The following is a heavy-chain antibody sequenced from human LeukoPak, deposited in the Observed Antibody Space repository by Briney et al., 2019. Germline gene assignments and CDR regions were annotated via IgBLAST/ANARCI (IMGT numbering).Heavy chain of an antibody. V-gene: IGHV1-18*01. CDR1: GYTFTSSG. Sequence: ASVKVSCKASGYTFTSSGITWVRQAPGHGLEWMGWISAYNGNTKYAQKHQGRVTMTTDTSTSTAYMELRSLRSDDTAVYYCARDYCSGSYNYYYYMDVGGRGTRVTISS. CDR3: ARDYCSGSYNYYYYMDV. CDR2: ISAYNGNT. J-gene: IGHJ6*03. D-gene: IGHD3-10*01.